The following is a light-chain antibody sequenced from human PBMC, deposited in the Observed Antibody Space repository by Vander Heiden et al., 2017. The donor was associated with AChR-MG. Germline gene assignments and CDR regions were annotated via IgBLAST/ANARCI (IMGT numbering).Light chain of an antibody. CDR1: SSDVGSYNF. CDR3: CSSSSNNTVV. V-gene: IGLV2-23*02. Sequence: QSALTQPASVSGSPGQSITISCTGASSDVGSYNFVSWYQQYPGKAPKLRMFEVTKRPSGFSKRFSGSKSGNTASLTISGLQAEDEAVYHCCSSSSNNTVVFGGGTKLTVL. J-gene: IGLJ2*01. CDR2: EVT.